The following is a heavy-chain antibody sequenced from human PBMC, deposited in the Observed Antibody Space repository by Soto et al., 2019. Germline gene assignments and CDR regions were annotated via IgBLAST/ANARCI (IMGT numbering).Heavy chain of an antibody. D-gene: IGHD3-10*01. Sequence: SETLSLTCTVSGGSIRSYYWSWIRQPPGKGLEWIGYIYYSGSTNYNPSLKSRVTISVDTSKNQFSLKLSSVTAADTAVYYCARANYYGSGSYSQSLAYIDYWGQGTLVTVSS. J-gene: IGHJ4*02. CDR2: IYYSGST. CDR3: ARANYYGSGSYSQSLAYIDY. CDR1: GGSIRSYY. V-gene: IGHV4-59*01.